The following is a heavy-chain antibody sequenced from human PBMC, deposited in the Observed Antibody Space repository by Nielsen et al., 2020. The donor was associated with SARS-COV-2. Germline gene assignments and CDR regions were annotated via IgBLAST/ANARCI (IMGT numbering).Heavy chain of an antibody. CDR2: INPNSGGT. J-gene: IGHJ4*02. CDR1: GYTLTELS. Sequence: ASVKVSCKVSGYTLTELSMHWVRQAPGKGLEWMGRINPNSGGTNYAQKFQGRVTMTRDTSISTAYMELSRLRSDDTAVYYCARANHYYDSSGYQGDYWGQGTLVTVSS. CDR3: ARANHYYDSSGYQGDY. V-gene: IGHV1-2*06. D-gene: IGHD3-22*01.